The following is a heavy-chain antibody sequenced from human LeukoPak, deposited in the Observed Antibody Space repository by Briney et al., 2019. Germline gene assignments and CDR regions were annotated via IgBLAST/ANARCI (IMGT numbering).Heavy chain of an antibody. D-gene: IGHD4-23*01. V-gene: IGHV4-39*07. J-gene: IGHJ6*03. CDR1: AGFVSNSNYY. Sequence: SETLSLTCTVSAGFVSNSNYYWGWIRQPPGKGLEWIGSIYYSGSTNYNPSLKSRVTISVDTSKNQFSLKLSSVTAADTAVYYCARLSNDYGGNYLLIYYYYYMDVWGKGTTVTVSS. CDR2: IYYSGST. CDR3: ARLSNDYGGNYLLIYYYYYMDV.